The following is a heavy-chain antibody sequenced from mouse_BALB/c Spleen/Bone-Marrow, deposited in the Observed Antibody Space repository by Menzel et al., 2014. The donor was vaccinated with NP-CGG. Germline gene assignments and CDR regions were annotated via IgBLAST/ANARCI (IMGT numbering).Heavy chain of an antibody. J-gene: IGHJ4*01. CDR1: GFNIKDTY. V-gene: IGHV14-3*02. CDR3: ARNGYYVYYYAMDY. D-gene: IGHD2-3*01. Sequence: VQLQQSGAELVKPGASVKLSCTASGFNIKDTYMHWVKQRPEQGLEWIGRIDPANGNTKYDPKFQGKATITADTSSNTAYLQLSSLTSEDTAVYYCARNGYYVYYYAMDYWGQGTSVTVPS. CDR2: IDPANGNT.